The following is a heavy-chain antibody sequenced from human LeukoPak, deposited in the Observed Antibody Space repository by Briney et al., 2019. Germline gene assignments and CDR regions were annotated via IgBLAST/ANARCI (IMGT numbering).Heavy chain of an antibody. J-gene: IGHJ6*02. CDR2: ISYDGSNK. CDR3: ARDSVSGSNWNYVLYYYYGMDV. CDR1: GXTFSSYA. D-gene: IGHD1-7*01. V-gene: IGHV3-30-3*01. Sequence: TGGSLRLSCAASGXTFSSYAMHWVRQAPGKGLEGVAVISYDGSNKYYADSVKGRFTISRDNAKNSLYLQMNSLRAEDTAVYYCARDSVSGSNWNYVLYYYYGMDVWGQGTTVTVSS.